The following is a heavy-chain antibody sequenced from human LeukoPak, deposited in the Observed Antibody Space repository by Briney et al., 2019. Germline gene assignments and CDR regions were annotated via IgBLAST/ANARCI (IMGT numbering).Heavy chain of an antibody. D-gene: IGHD2/OR15-2a*01. CDR3: AKAILSGTFDF. CDR2: ISGTGGST. J-gene: IGHJ4*02. CDR1: GFTFITYG. V-gene: IGHV3-23*01. Sequence: GGSLRLSCAAAGFTFITYGMSWIRQAPGKELQWVSAISGTGGSTYYADYVKGRFTISRDNSHNTIYLQMSSLKAGDTGTYYCAKAILSGTFDFWGQGTQVTVSS.